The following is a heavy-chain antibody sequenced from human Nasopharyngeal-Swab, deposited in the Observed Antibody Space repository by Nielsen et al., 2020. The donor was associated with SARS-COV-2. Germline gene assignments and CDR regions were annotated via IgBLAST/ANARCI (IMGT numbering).Heavy chain of an antibody. CDR3: AKGGLDV. V-gene: IGHV3-7*01. J-gene: IGHJ4*02. CDR2: IKQDGSEK. Sequence: RQPPGKGLEWVANIKQDGSEKYYVDSVKGRFTISRDNSKNTLYLQMNSLRAEDTAVYYCAKGGLDVWGQGTLVTVSS. D-gene: IGHD5-24*01.